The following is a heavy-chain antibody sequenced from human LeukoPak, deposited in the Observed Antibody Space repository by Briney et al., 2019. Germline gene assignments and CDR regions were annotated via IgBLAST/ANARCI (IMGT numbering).Heavy chain of an antibody. V-gene: IGHV4-59*01. Sequence: SETLSLTCTVSGGSISSYYWSCIRQPPGEGLEWIGYIYYSGSTNYNPSLKSRVTISVDTSKNQFSLKLSSVTAADTAVYYCARSKRGTMVRRVAFFYWGQGTLVTVSS. J-gene: IGHJ4*02. CDR1: GGSISSYY. D-gene: IGHD3-10*01. CDR3: ARSKRGTMVRRVAFFY. CDR2: IYYSGST.